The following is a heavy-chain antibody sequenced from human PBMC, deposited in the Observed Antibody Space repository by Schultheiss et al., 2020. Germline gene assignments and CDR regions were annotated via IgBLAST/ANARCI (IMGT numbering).Heavy chain of an antibody. CDR3: ARVVVPAASRYYYYYYMDV. J-gene: IGHJ6*03. Sequence: SETLSLTCAVYGGSFSGYYWSWIRQPPGKGLEWIGEINHSGSTNYNPSLKSRVTISVDKSKNQFSLKLSSVTAADTAVYYCARVVVPAASRYYYYYYMDVWGKGTTVTVSS. CDR1: GGSFSGYY. V-gene: IGHV4-34*01. CDR2: INHSGST. D-gene: IGHD2-2*01.